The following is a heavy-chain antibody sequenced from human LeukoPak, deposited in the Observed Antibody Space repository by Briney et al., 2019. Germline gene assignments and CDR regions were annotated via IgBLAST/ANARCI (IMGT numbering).Heavy chain of an antibody. V-gene: IGHV3-21*01. Sequence: PGGSLRLSCAASGFTFSNYNINWVRQAPGKGLEWVSSINRSSSYIYYADSVKGRFTISRDNAKNSLYLQMNSLRAEDTAVYYCARVSSSVSKPLYYWGQGTLVTVSS. J-gene: IGHJ4*02. CDR2: INRSSSYI. CDR3: ARVSSSVSKPLYY. CDR1: GFTFSNYN.